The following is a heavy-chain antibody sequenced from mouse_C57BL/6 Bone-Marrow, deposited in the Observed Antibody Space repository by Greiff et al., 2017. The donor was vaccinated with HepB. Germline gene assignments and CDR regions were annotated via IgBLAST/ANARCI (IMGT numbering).Heavy chain of an antibody. V-gene: IGHV2-5*01. J-gene: IGHJ2*01. CDR1: GFSLTSYG. CDR2: IWRGGST. Sequence: VQLQQSGPGLVQPSQSLSITCTVSGFSLTSYGVHWVRQSPGKGLEWLGVIWRGGSTDYNAAFMSRLSITKDNSKSQVFFKMNSLQADDTAIYYCAKSRYYSNYMYYFDYWGQGTTLTVSS. CDR3: AKSRYYSNYMYYFDY. D-gene: IGHD2-5*01.